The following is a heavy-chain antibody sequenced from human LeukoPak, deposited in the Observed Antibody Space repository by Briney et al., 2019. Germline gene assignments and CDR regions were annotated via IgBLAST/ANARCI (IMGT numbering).Heavy chain of an antibody. D-gene: IGHD5-12*01. J-gene: IGHJ3*02. CDR3: AKESSDRRKWLGTNDAFDI. CDR1: GFTFSSYA. CDR2: ISGSGGST. V-gene: IGHV3-23*01. Sequence: GGSLRLSCAASGFTFSSYAMSWVRQAPGKGLEWVSAISGSGGSTYYADSVKGRFTISRDNSKNTLYLQMNSLRAEDTAVYYCAKESSDRRKWLGTNDAFDIWGQGTMVTVSS.